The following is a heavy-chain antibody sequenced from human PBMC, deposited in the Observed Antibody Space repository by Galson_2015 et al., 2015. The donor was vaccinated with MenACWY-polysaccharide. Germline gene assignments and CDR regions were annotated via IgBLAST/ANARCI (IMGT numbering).Heavy chain of an antibody. CDR2: ISSGGNTI. V-gene: IGHV3-11*01. CDR1: GFSFSDYY. D-gene: IGHD3-10*01. J-gene: IGHJ6*02. CDR3: ASGIRDYYYYGMDV. Sequence: LRLSCAASGFSFSDYYMNWIRQAPGKGLEWVSYISSGGNTIYYADSVKGRFTISRDNAKNSLYLQMDSLRAEDTAVYYCASGIRDYYYYGMDVWGHGTTVTVSS.